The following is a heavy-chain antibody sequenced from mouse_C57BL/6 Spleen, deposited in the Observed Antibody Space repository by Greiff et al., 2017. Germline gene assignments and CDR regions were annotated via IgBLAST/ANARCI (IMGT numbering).Heavy chain of an antibody. V-gene: IGHV5-16*01. CDR2: INYDGSST. Sequence: EVQLVESEGGLVQPGSSMKLSCTASGFTFSDYYMAWVRQVPEKGLEWVANINYDGSSTYYLDSLKSRFIISRDNAKNILYLQMSSLKSEDTATYYCARDCGYYVFDYWGQGTTLTVSS. D-gene: IGHD2-3*01. J-gene: IGHJ2*01. CDR1: GFTFSDYY. CDR3: ARDCGYYVFDY.